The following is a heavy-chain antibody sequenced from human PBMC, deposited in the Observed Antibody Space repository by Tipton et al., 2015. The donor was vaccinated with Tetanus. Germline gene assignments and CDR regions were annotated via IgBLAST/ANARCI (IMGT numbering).Heavy chain of an antibody. CDR3: ARAAGFLGLTHDF. V-gene: IGHV4-34*01. D-gene: IGHD2/OR15-2a*01. CDR2: IYQTGTT. J-gene: IGHJ4*02. CDR1: GASFSDYY. Sequence: TLSLTCAVYGASFSDYYWSWIRKPPGKDLEWIGYIYQTGTTYYNPSLKGRVTISMDRSNTQFSLRLDSLTAADTAVYYCARAAGFLGLTHDFWGRGTLVSVSS.